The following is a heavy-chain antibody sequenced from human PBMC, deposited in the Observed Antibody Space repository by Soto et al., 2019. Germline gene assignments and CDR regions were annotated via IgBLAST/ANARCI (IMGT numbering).Heavy chain of an antibody. CDR2: IIPISGIA. D-gene: IGHD5-12*01. V-gene: IGHV1-69*02. CDR3: ARYSGYDWYYYYYYMDV. J-gene: IGHJ6*03. CDR1: GGTFSSYT. Sequence: SVKVSCKASGGTFSSYTISWVRQAPGQGLEWMGRIIPISGIASYAQKFQGRVTMTRNTSTSTAYMELSSLRSEDTAVYYCARYSGYDWYYYYYYMDVWGKGTTVTVSS.